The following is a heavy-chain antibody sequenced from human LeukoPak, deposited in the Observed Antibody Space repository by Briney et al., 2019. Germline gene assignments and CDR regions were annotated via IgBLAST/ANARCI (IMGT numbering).Heavy chain of an antibody. CDR2: INTNTGNP. CDR1: GYTFTSYA. CDR3: ARDIPPGTGDWFDP. Sequence: GASVKVSCKASGYTFTSYAMNWVRQAPGQGLEWMGWINTNTGNPTYAQGFTGRFVFSLDTSVSTAYLQISSLKAEDTAVYYCARDIPPGTGDWFDPWGQGTLVTVSS. J-gene: IGHJ5*02. D-gene: IGHD1-1*01. V-gene: IGHV7-4-1*02.